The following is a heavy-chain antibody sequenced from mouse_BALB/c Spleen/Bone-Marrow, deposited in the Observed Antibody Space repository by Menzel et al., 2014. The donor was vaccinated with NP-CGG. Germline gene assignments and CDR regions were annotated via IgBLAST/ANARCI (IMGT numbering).Heavy chain of an antibody. CDR1: GFTFSDFY. CDR2: SRNKAKYYTT. J-gene: IGHJ3*01. D-gene: IGHD2-10*02. V-gene: IGHV7-1*02. Sequence: EVKVVESGGGLVQPGDSLRLSCATSGFTFSDFYMEWVRQPPGKRLEWIAASRNKAKYYTTEYSAPVKGRFIVSRDTSQSVLYLQMNALRAEDTALYYCARDVGYGNYFVYWGQGTLVTVSA. CDR3: ARDVGYGNYFVY.